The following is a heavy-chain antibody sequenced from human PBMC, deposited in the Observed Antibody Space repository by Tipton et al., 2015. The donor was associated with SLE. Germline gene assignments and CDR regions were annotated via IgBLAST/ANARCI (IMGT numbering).Heavy chain of an antibody. D-gene: IGHD6-19*01. CDR3: ARPVAGTVYYFDY. V-gene: IGHV4-59*08. Sequence: TLSLTCSVSDDSIRDYYFSWIRQPPGKELEWIGYIYYSGSTNYNPPLKSRVTISVDTSKNQFSLKLSSVTAADTAVYYCARPVAGTVYYFDYWGQGTLVTVSS. CDR1: DDSIRDYY. CDR2: IYYSGST. J-gene: IGHJ4*02.